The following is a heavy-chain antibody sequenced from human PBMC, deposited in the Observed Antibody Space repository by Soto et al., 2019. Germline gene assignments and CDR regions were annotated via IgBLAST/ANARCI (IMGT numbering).Heavy chain of an antibody. CDR1: GFTFSSYG. D-gene: IGHD2-2*01. Sequence: QVQLVESGGGVVQPGRSLRLSCAASGFTFSSYGMHWVRQAPGKGLEWVAVISYDGSNKYYADSVKGRFTISRDNSTNTLYLQMASLIAEDTAVYYCAKSILVPAAITTCYYYGKAVWVRETMVTVSS. V-gene: IGHV3-30*18. CDR2: ISYDGSNK. CDR3: AKSILVPAAITTCYYYGKAV. J-gene: IGHJ6*04.